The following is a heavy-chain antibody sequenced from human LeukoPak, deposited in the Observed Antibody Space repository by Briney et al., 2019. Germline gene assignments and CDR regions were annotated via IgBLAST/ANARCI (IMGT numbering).Heavy chain of an antibody. J-gene: IGHJ4*02. CDR1: GFTFSNYS. Sequence: GGSLRLSCAVSGFTFSNYSMNWVRQAPGKGLEWVSYISSSSSTIYYADSVKGRFTISRDNSKNTLYLQMNSLRAEDTAVYYCAKDRSTMIVVVIAFDYWGQGTLVTVSS. CDR2: ISSSSSTI. CDR3: AKDRSTMIVVVIAFDY. V-gene: IGHV3-48*01. D-gene: IGHD3-22*01.